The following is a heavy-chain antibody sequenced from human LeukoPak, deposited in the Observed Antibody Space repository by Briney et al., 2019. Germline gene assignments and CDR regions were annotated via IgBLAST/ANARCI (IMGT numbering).Heavy chain of an antibody. CDR1: GFSLNTRGVG. D-gene: IGHD4/OR15-4a*01. J-gene: IGHJ4*02. CDR3: ARTPLVITAKGFFDY. Sequence: ESGPTLVKPTQTLTLTCTFSGFSLNTRGVGVAWIRHPPGKALEWFALLNWDNDDRYSPSLKSRLTISKDASKNQVILTMTNMDPVDTATYFCARTPLVITAKGFFDYWGQGTLVTVSS. V-gene: IGHV2-5*02. CDR2: LNWDNDD.